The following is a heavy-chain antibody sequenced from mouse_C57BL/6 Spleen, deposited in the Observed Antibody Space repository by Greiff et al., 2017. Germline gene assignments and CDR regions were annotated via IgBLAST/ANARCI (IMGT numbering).Heavy chain of an antibody. CDR1: GFSLTSYG. Sequence: VQLQESGPGLVQPSQSLSITCTVSGFSLTSYGVHWVRQSPGKGLEWLGVIWSGGSTDYNAAFISRLSISKDNSKSQVFFKMNSLQADDTAIYYCARNFYDGGGYAMDYWGQGTSVTVSS. CDR2: IWSGGST. V-gene: IGHV2-2*01. CDR3: ARNFYDGGGYAMDY. J-gene: IGHJ4*01. D-gene: IGHD2-12*01.